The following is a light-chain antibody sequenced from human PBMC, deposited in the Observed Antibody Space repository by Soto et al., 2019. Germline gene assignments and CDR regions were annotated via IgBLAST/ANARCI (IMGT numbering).Light chain of an antibody. CDR1: QGIGDT. Sequence: TQPLETLFVYTGDVATLSCRSSQGIGDTLAWYQHKPGQAPRLLIYDASNRATGIQARFSGSGPGTDFTLTISSLEPEDFAVYYCQQYGSATKVRFGQGRRLEIK. CDR3: QQYGSATKVR. CDR2: DAS. V-gene: IGKV3D-11*03. J-gene: IGKJ5*01.